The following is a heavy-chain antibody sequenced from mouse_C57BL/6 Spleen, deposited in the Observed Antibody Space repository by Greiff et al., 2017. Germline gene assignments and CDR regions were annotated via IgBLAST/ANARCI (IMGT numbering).Heavy chain of an antibody. D-gene: IGHD3-1*01. CDR2: IYPGDGDT. V-gene: IGHV1-82*01. J-gene: IGHJ4*01. CDR3: ARWNSDYYAMDY. Sequence: HVQLQQSGPELVKPGASVKISCKASGYAFSSSWMNWVKQRPGKGLEWIGRIYPGDGDTNYNGKFKGKATLTADKSSSTAYMQLSSLTSEDSAVYFCARWNSDYYAMDYWGQGTSVTVSS. CDR1: GYAFSSSW.